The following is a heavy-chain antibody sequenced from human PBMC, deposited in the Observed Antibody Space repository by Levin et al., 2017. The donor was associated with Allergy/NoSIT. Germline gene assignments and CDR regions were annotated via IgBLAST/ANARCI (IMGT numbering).Heavy chain of an antibody. CDR2: ISSSSQTI. CDR1: GFTLSSYS. V-gene: IGHV3-48*04. Sequence: GGSLRLSCVSSGFTLSSYSMSWVRQTPGKGLEWLAYISSSSQTIYYADSVRGRFSISRDNTKNSTYLHMDSLRADDTAVYYCARGQELWNPFDHWGQGALVTDSS. D-gene: IGHD7-27*01. CDR3: ARGQELWNPFDH. J-gene: IGHJ4*02.